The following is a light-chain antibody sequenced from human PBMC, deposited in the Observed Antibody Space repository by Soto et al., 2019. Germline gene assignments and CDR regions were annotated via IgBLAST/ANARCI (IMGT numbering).Light chain of an antibody. J-gene: IGKJ1*01. CDR1: QSVSSN. V-gene: IGKV3-15*01. CDR3: HQYNNWPKT. Sequence: EIVMPQSPATLSLSPGERATLSCRASQSVSSNLAWYQQKPGQAPRLLIYGASTRATGLPARFSGSGSGTEFTLTMSSLQSEDFAVYYCHQYNNWPKTFGQGNKVEI. CDR2: GAS.